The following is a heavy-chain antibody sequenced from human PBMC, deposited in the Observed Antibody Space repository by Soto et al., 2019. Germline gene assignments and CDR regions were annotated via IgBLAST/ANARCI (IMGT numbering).Heavy chain of an antibody. Sequence: ASVKVSCKASGYTFTSYGISWVRQAPGQGLEWMGWISAYNGSTSYAQRFQGRVTMTRDTSTSTVYMQLSSLRSEDTALYYCARGDSNGWYFDYWGQGTLVTVSS. CDR1: GYTFTSYG. CDR2: ISAYNGST. D-gene: IGHD6-19*01. J-gene: IGHJ4*02. V-gene: IGHV1-18*01. CDR3: ARGDSNGWYFDY.